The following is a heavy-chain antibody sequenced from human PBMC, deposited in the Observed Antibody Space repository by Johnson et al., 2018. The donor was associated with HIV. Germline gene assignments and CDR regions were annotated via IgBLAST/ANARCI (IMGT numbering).Heavy chain of an antibody. J-gene: IGHJ3*02. D-gene: IGHD6-13*01. CDR2: INWSGGNT. V-gene: IGHV3-20*04. CDR1: GFTVSSSS. CDR3: ARDPRSWYDDAFDI. Sequence: VKLVESGGGLVQPGGSLRLSCVEYGFTVSSSSMSWVRQAPGKGLEWVSGINWSGGNTDYADSVKGRFTISRDNAKHSLYLQMNSLRAEDTALYYCARDPRSWYDDAFDIWGQGTMVTVSS.